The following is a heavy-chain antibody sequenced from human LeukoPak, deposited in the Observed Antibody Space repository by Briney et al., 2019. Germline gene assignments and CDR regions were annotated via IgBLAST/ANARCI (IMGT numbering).Heavy chain of an antibody. D-gene: IGHD3-3*01. CDR1: GYTFTSYD. J-gene: IGHJ4*02. V-gene: IGHV1-8*01. CDR2: MNPNSGNT. CDR3: ATFPDLWSGYYTNFDY. Sequence: GASVKVSCKASGYTFTSYDINWVRQATGQGLEWMGWMNPNSGNTGYAQKFQGRVTMTRNTSISTAYMELSSLRPEDTAVYYCATFPDLWSGYYTNFDYWGQGTLVTVSS.